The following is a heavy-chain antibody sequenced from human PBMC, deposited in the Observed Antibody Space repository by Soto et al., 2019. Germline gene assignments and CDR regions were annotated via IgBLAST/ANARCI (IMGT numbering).Heavy chain of an antibody. J-gene: IGHJ4*02. D-gene: IGHD2-2*01. V-gene: IGHV3-30*18. CDR3: AKEAWSISTSFDY. Sequence: QVQLVESGGGVVQPGRSLRLSCAASGFTFSSYGMHWVRQAPGKGLEWVAVISYDGSNKYYADSVKGRFTISRDNSKDTLYLQMNSLRAEDTAVYYCAKEAWSISTSFDYWGQGTLVTVSS. CDR2: ISYDGSNK. CDR1: GFTFSSYG.